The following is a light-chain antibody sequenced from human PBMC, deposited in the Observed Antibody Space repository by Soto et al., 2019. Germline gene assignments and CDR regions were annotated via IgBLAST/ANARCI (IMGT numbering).Light chain of an antibody. Sequence: DIQMTQSPSTLSASVGDRVTITCRAGQSISTWLAWYQQKPGKAPNLLISDASSLNSGVPSRFSGSGSGTEFTLTISSLQPDDFATYYCQQYNSYSGTFGQGTKVEIK. CDR2: DAS. CDR3: QQYNSYSGT. J-gene: IGKJ1*01. CDR1: QSISTW. V-gene: IGKV1-5*01.